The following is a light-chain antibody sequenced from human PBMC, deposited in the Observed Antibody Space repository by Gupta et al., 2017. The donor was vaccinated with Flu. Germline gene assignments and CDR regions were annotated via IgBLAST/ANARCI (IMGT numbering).Light chain of an antibody. J-gene: IGLJ3*02. Sequence: SITISCTGTSSDVGYYNLVSWYQQFPGKAPKLIIYEVRKRPSGVSNRFSGSKSGTTASLTISGLQAEDETDYYCCSYAGGSTWVFGGGTKLTVL. CDR1: SSDVGYYNL. V-gene: IGLV2-23*02. CDR2: EVR. CDR3: CSYAGGSTWV.